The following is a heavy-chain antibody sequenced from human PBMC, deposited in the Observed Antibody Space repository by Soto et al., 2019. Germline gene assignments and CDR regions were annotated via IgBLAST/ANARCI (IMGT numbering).Heavy chain of an antibody. D-gene: IGHD1-1*01. V-gene: IGHV4-59*08. J-gene: IGHJ4*02. CDR3: ARQRRPGNGNWYAGHS. Sequence: SETLSLTCTISDCSISSYYWSWIRQPPGKALEWIGYVYYSGNTNYSPSLKSRVTISVDPSKNQFSLKLTSVTAADTAVYYGARQRRPGNGNWYAGHSWLPGTRVT. CDR1: DCSISSYY. CDR2: VYYSGNT.